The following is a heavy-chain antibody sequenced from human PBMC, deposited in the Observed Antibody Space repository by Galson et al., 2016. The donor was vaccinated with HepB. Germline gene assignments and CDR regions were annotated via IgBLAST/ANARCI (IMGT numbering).Heavy chain of an antibody. V-gene: IGHV3-13*01. J-gene: IGHJ6*04. CDR1: GLTFSRCD. D-gene: IGHD2-15*01. Sequence: LRLSCAASGLTFSRCDMHWVRQATGKGLEWVSAIGTAGDTYYPGSVRGRFTISRENSKNSLYLQMNSLTAGDTGVYYCARGKFDCSGGTCHYYGMDVWGKGTTVTVSS. CDR2: IGTAGDT. CDR3: ARGKFDCSGGTCHYYGMDV.